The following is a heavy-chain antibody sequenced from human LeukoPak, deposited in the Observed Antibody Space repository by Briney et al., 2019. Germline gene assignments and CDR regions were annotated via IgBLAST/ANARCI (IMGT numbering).Heavy chain of an antibody. Sequence: SETLSLTCTVSGGSISSGGYYWSWIRQHPGKGLEWIGYIYYSGSTYYNPSLKSRATISVDTSKNQFSLKLSSVTAADTAVYYCARAPPQRDYGDYLGWFDPWGQGTLVTVSS. J-gene: IGHJ5*02. CDR1: GGSISSGGYY. CDR3: ARAPPQRDYGDYLGWFDP. V-gene: IGHV4-31*03. CDR2: IYYSGST. D-gene: IGHD4-17*01.